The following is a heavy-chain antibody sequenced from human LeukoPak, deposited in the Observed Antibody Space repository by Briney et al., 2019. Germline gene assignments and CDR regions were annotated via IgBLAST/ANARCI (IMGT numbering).Heavy chain of an antibody. CDR3: ARVAIFGVVIMVRWFDP. D-gene: IGHD3-3*01. CDR1: GGSFSGYY. CDR2: INHSGST. V-gene: IGHV4-34*01. J-gene: IGHJ5*02. Sequence: SETLSLTCAVYGGSFSGYYWSWIRQPPGKGLEWIGEINHSGSTNYNPSLKSRVTISVDTSKNQFSLKLSSVTAADTAVYYCARVAIFGVVIMVRWFDPWGQGTLVTVS.